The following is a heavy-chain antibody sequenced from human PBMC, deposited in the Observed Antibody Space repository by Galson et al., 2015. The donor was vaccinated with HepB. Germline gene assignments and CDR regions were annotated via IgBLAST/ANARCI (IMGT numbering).Heavy chain of an antibody. CDR2: INQDGTEI. D-gene: IGHD6-13*01. Sequence: SLRLSCAASGFTFNSYFMSWVRQAPGKGLEWVANINQDGTEIYYVDSVKGRFTISRDNAKNTLYLQMNSLRAEDTAVYYCAKNWYSSLWGMDVWGQGTTVTVSS. CDR3: AKNWYSSLWGMDV. J-gene: IGHJ6*02. V-gene: IGHV3-7*03. CDR1: GFTFNSYF.